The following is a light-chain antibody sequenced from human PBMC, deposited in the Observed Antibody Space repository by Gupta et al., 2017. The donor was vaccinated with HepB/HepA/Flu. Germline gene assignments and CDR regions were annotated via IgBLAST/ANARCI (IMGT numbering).Light chain of an antibody. V-gene: IGKV1-9*01. Sequence: DIQLTQSPSFLSASVGDRVTITCRASQGISSDLAWYQQKPGKAPKLLIYAASTLQSGVPSRFSGSGSGTEFTLTISSLQPEDCATYSCQQLNSYPCNCGQGTQLEI. CDR1: QGISSD. CDR3: QQLNSYPCN. J-gene: IGKJ2*02. CDR2: AAS.